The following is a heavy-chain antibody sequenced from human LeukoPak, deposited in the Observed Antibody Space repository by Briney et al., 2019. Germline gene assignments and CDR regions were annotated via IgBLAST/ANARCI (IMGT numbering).Heavy chain of an antibody. CDR2: IRSKAYGGTT. D-gene: IGHD3-22*01. Sequence: PGGSLRLSCAASGFTFSSYAMSWFRQAPGKGLEWVGFIRSKAYGGTTEYAASVKGRFTISRDDSKSIAYLQMNSLKTEDTAVYYCTREGDDSSGYYVVSPGPIDYWGQGTLVTVSS. CDR3: TREGDDSSGYYVVSPGPIDY. CDR1: GFTFSSYA. V-gene: IGHV3-49*03. J-gene: IGHJ4*02.